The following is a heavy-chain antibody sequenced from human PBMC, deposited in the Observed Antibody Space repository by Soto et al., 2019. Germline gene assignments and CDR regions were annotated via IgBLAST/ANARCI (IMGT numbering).Heavy chain of an antibody. CDR3: VKGRGSFFVYFGLDV. CDR1: GFTFDDYA. V-gene: IGHV3-9*01. J-gene: IGHJ6*02. D-gene: IGHD1-26*01. CDR2: VDWNSGSI. Sequence: EVQLVESGGGFAQPGRSLRLSCVASGFTFDDYAMHWVWQAPGKGLEWVSSVDWNSGSIAYADSVKGRFTISRDNARNSLFLQMNSLRGEDTALYYCVKGRGSFFVYFGLDVWGQGTTVTVSS.